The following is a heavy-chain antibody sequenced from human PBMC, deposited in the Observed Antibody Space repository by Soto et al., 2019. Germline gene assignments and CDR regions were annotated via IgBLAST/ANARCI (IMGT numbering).Heavy chain of an antibody. CDR3: ARETYRGFYFDY. V-gene: IGHV3-74*01. Sequence: QPGGSLRLSCAASGFTFTDYWMHWVRQAPGKGLVWVSRINSDGSRTSYADSVTGRFTISRDNAKNTLYLQMNSLRVEDTALYYCARETYRGFYFDYWGQGTLVTVSS. D-gene: IGHD4-4*01. CDR2: INSDGSRT. CDR1: GFTFTDYW. J-gene: IGHJ4*02.